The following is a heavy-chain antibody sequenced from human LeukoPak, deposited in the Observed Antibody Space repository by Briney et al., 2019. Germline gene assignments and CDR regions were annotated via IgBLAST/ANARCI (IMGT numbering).Heavy chain of an antibody. CDR3: AKDGCASCYHWDAFDI. CDR1: GFTFGTNG. J-gene: IGHJ3*02. V-gene: IGHV3-23*01. CDR2: ITGIGGRT. Sequence: AGGSLRLSCAASGFTFGTNGMSWVRQAPGKGLEWVSAITGIGGRTYYADSVKGRFTISRDNSKNTLYLQMNSLRAEDTAVYYCAKDGCASCYHWDAFDIWGQGTMVTVSS. D-gene: IGHD2-2*01.